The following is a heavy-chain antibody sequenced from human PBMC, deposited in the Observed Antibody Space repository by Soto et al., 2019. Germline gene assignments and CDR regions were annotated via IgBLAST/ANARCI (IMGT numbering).Heavy chain of an antibody. CDR2: ISKNIIDT. V-gene: IGHV3-21*06. J-gene: IGHJ5*02. CDR1: GFSFSSHS. Sequence: PGGSLRLSCAAYGFSFSSHSMHWVRQAPGKGLEWVSFISKNIIDTSHADSVKGRFTISRDNAKNTLHLQMHSLTIEDTAVYYCAREKLYSTSSLDLWRQGTLVTVSS. CDR3: AREKLYSTSSLDL. D-gene: IGHD6-6*01.